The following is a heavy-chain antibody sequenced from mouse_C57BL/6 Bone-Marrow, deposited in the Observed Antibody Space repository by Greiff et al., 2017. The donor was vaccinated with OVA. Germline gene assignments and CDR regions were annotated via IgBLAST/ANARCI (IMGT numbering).Heavy chain of an antibody. CDR1: GYTFPSYW. J-gene: IGHJ3*01. CDR2: IYPGSGGT. D-gene: IGHD1-1*01. CDR3: ARGPIYYYGSSYVDWFAY. V-gene: IGHV1-55*01. Sequence: QVQLQQPGAELVKPGASVKMSCKASGYTFPSYWITWVKQRPGQGLEWIGDIYPGSGGTNYNEKFKSKATLTVDTSSSTAYMQLSSLTSADSAVYYCARGPIYYYGSSYVDWFAYWGQGTLVTVSA.